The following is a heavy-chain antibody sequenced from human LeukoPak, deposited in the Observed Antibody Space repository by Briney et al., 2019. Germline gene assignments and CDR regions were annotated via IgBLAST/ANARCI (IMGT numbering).Heavy chain of an antibody. CDR3: ARDVPLFDI. CDR1: GLTFSRYN. V-gene: IGHV3-48*04. J-gene: IGHJ3*02. CDR2: ISSGSGTI. D-gene: IGHD2-2*01. Sequence: PGGSLRLSCAASGLTFSRYNMNWVRQAPGKGLEWVSYISSGSGTIYYADSVKGRFTISRDNSKNSLYLQMDSLRAEDTAVYYCARDVPLFDIWGQGTLVTVSS.